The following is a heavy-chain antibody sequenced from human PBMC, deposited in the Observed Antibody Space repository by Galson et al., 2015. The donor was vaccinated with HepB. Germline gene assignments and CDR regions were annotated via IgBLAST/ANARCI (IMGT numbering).Heavy chain of an antibody. V-gene: IGHV3-74*01. D-gene: IGHD3-10*01. CDR2: INTDGSST. J-gene: IGHJ1*01. CDR1: GFTFSSHW. Sequence: SLRLSCAASGFTFSSHWMHWVRQAPGKGLVWVSRINTDGSSTSYADSVKGRFTISRDNAKNTLYLQMNSLRAEDTAVYYCVKPEYGSGSYYSFQHWGQGTLVTVSS. CDR3: VKPEYGSGSYYSFQH.